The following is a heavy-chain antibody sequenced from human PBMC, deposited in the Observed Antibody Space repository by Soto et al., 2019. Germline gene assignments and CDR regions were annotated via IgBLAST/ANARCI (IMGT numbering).Heavy chain of an antibody. Sequence: QVQLVQSGAEVKKPGASVKVSCKASGYTFTDYDVNWVRQAPGHGLEWMGWMNPDNGNTGYAQKLQGRITMTSDTSKGTAYMDLSSLRPEDTAVYYCASGPAEGGGATYYWGQGTLVTVSS. CDR2: MNPDNGNT. V-gene: IGHV1-8*01. J-gene: IGHJ4*02. D-gene: IGHD1-26*01. CDR3: ASGPAEGGGATYY. CDR1: GYTFTDYD.